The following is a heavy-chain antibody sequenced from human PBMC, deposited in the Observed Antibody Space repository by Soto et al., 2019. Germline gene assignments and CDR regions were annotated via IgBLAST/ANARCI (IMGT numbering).Heavy chain of an antibody. D-gene: IGHD6-19*01. CDR2: INAGNGNT. CDR1: GYTFTSYA. J-gene: IGHJ5*02. CDR3: ARVPSPYSSGSGWFDP. Sequence: ASVKVSCKASGYTFTSYAMHWVRQAPGQRLEWMGWINAGNGNTKYSQKFQGRVTITRDTSASTAYMELSSLRSEDTAVYYCARVPSPYSSGSGWFDPWGQGTLVTVSS. V-gene: IGHV1-3*01.